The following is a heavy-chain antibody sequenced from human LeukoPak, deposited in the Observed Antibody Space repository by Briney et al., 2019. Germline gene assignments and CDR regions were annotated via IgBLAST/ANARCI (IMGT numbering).Heavy chain of an antibody. J-gene: IGHJ4*02. D-gene: IGHD4-17*01. CDR2: INHSGST. CDR3: ARRYGDY. CDR1: GGSFSGYY. Sequence: KASETLSLTCAVYGGSFSGYYWSWIRQPPGKGLEWIGEINHSGSTNYNPSLKSRVTISVDTSKNQFSLKLSSVTAADTAVYYCARRYGDYWGQGTLVTVSS. V-gene: IGHV4-34*01.